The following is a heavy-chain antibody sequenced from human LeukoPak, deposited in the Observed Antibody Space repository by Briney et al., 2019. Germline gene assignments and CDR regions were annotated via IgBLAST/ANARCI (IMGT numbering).Heavy chain of an antibody. D-gene: IGHD3-10*01. CDR3: ARDRLLWFGELDS. CDR2: IYYSGST. Sequence: SETLSLTCTVSGYSISSSSYYWGWIRQPPGKGLEWIGSIYYSGSTYYNPSLKSRVTISVDTSKNQISLKLNSVTAADTAVYYCARDRLLWFGELDSWGQGTLVIVSS. CDR1: GYSISSSSYY. V-gene: IGHV4-39*07. J-gene: IGHJ5*01.